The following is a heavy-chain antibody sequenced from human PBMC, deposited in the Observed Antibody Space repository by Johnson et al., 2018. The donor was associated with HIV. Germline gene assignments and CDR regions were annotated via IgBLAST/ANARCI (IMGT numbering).Heavy chain of an antibody. V-gene: IGHV3-30-3*01. CDR2: ISYDGSNK. D-gene: IGHD3-16*01. J-gene: IGHJ3*02. CDR1: GFTFSSYA. Sequence: QVQLVESGGGVVQPGRSLRLSCAASGFTFSSYAMHWVRQAPGKGLEWVAVISYDGSNKYYADSVKGRFTISRDNSKNTLYLQMNSLRAEDTAVYYCARGSRYTHDNDDVYLLYAFDIWGQGTVVTVSS. CDR3: ARGSRYTHDNDDVYLLYAFDI.